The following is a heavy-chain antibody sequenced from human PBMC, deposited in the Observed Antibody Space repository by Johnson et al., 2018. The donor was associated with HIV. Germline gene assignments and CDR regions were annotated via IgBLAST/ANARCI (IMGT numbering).Heavy chain of an antibody. V-gene: IGHV3-13*01. CDR1: GFTFSSYE. Sequence: VQLVESGGGLVQPGGSLRLSCAASGFTFSSYEMHWVRQATGKGLEWVSAIGTAGDTYYPGSVKGRFIISRENAKNSCSLQMNRLRAVDTAVYYCARGNKGYSSGWEAFDIWGQGTMVTVAS. D-gene: IGHD6-19*01. CDR2: IGTAGDT. CDR3: ARGNKGYSSGWEAFDI. J-gene: IGHJ3*02.